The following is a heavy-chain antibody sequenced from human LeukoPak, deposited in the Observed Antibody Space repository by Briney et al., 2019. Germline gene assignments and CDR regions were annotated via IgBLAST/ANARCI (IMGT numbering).Heavy chain of an antibody. Sequence: GGSLRLSCAASGFTSSSYSMNWVRQAPGKGLEWVSSISSSSSYIYYADSVKGRFTISRDNAKNSLYLQMNSLRAEDTAVYYCARALGTGTMAYGMDVWGQGTTVTVSS. CDR2: ISSSSSYI. D-gene: IGHD1-7*01. CDR1: GFTSSSYS. CDR3: ARALGTGTMAYGMDV. V-gene: IGHV3-21*01. J-gene: IGHJ6*02.